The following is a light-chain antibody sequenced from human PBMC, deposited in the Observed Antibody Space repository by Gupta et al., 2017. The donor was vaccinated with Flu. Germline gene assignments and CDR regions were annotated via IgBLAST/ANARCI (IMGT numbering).Light chain of an antibody. J-gene: IGLJ3*02. CDR2: MNN. V-gene: IGLV1-47*01. Sequence: QSVLSQPPSASGHTGQRVTLSFSGSSPNIGSNYVYWYPPRPGTAPKLLIYMNNQRRSGVPDRFSGSKSGTSASVAISGLRAEDDADYYCAAWDDIRSRWVFGGGTKLTVL. CDR3: AAWDDIRSRWV. CDR1: SPNIGSNY.